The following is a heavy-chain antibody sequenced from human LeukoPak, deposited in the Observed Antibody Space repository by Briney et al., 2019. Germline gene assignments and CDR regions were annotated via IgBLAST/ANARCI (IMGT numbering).Heavy chain of an antibody. D-gene: IGHD2-2*01. CDR2: ISNNGDTI. Sequence: GGSLRLSCAASGFTFSSYEMNWVRQAPGKGLEWVSFISNNGDTITYVDSVKGRFTISRDNAKNSLYLQMNSLRAEDTAVYYCARWYCSSTNCQSYYYGMDVWGQGTTVTVSS. V-gene: IGHV3-48*03. J-gene: IGHJ6*02. CDR3: ARWYCSSTNCQSYYYGMDV. CDR1: GFTFSSYE.